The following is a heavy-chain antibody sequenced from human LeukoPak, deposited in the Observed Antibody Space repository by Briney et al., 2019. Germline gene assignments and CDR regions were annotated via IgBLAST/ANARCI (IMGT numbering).Heavy chain of an antibody. V-gene: IGHV4-34*01. J-gene: IGHJ2*01. CDR1: GGSFSNYY. Sequence: SETLSLTCVVYGGSFSNYYWSWIRQSPGKGLEWIGEINQSGTTKYNPSLESRATMSMDTSKNQFSLKLTSVTAVDTAVYYCARENWHFDLWGRGTLVTVSS. CDR2: INQSGTT. CDR3: ARENWHFDL.